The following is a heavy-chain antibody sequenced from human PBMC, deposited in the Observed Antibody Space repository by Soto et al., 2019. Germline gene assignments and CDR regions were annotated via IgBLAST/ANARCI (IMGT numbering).Heavy chain of an antibody. CDR3: ALRYCSRTTCPPLNSYFYMDV. Sequence: PGGSLRLSCAASGFTFSNYAMTWVRHAPGKGLEWVSGISGSGGTTFYAGFVKGRFPISRDNSKNTLYLQMNSLRVEDTAVYYCALRYCSRTTCPPLNSYFYMDVWGKGTTVTVSS. CDR1: GFTFSNYA. CDR2: ISGSGGTT. D-gene: IGHD2-2*01. V-gene: IGHV3-23*01. J-gene: IGHJ6*03.